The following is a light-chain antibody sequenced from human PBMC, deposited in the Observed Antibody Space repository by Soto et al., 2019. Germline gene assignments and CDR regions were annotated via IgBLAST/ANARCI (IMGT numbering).Light chain of an antibody. CDR2: DAS. J-gene: IGKJ4*01. Sequence: DIQRTQSPSTLSASVGDRVTITCRASQGIHGWLAWYQQKRGKAPKLXIFDASSLESGVPSRFSGSGSGTEFTLTISNLQPDDFATYYCQQYDNSPLTFGGGTQVDI. V-gene: IGKV1-5*01. CDR3: QQYDNSPLT. CDR1: QGIHGW.